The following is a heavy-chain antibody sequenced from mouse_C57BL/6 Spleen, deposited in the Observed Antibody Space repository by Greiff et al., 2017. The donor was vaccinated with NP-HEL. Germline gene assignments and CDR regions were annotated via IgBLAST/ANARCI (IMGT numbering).Heavy chain of an antibody. V-gene: IGHV1-85*01. Sequence: VQLQQSGPELVKPGASVKLSCKASGYTFTSYDINWVKQRPGQGLEWIGWIYPRDGSTKYNEKFKGKATLTVDTSSSTAYMELHSLPSEDSAVYFCARPGYGNLYYFDYWGQGTTLTVSS. CDR1: GYTFTSYD. CDR3: ARPGYGNLYYFDY. J-gene: IGHJ2*01. D-gene: IGHD2-1*01. CDR2: IYPRDGST.